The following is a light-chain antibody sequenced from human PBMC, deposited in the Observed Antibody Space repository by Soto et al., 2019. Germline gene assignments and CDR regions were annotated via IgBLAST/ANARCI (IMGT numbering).Light chain of an antibody. Sequence: QSALTQPASVSASPGQSITISCTGTSSDVGGHNYVSWYQQHPGKAPKLLIYDVSNRPSGVSDRFSGSKSGDTASLTISGLQAEDEADYYCSSYTSSNTFVFGTGTKVTVL. CDR3: SSYTSSNTFV. CDR1: SSDVGGHNY. V-gene: IGLV2-14*01. J-gene: IGLJ1*01. CDR2: DVS.